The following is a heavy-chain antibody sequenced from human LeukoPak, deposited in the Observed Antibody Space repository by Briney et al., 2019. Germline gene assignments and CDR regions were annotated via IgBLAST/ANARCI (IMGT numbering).Heavy chain of an antibody. V-gene: IGHV3-48*02. D-gene: IGHD3-22*01. Sequence: PGGSLRLSCAASGFTFSTYSMNWVRQAPGKGLEWVSYISSSSRTIYYADSVEGRFTVSRDTAKNSLFLQMNSLRDEDTAVYYCARLMTAYYDSSGYSDIWGQGTMVTVSS. CDR2: ISSSSRTI. CDR1: GFTFSTYS. CDR3: ARLMTAYYDSSGYSDI. J-gene: IGHJ3*02.